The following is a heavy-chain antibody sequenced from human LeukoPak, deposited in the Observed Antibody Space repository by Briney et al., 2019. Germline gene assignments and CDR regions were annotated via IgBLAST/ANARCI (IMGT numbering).Heavy chain of an antibody. Sequence: SETLSLTCAVYGGSLSGYYWSWIRQPPGKGLEWIGEINHSGSTNYNPSLKSRVTISVDTSKNQFFLKLSSVTAADTAVYYCARGLGVLRLKYFDYWGQGTLVTVSS. CDR1: GGSLSGYY. J-gene: IGHJ4*02. V-gene: IGHV4-34*01. CDR3: ARGLGVLRLKYFDY. D-gene: IGHD5-12*01. CDR2: INHSGST.